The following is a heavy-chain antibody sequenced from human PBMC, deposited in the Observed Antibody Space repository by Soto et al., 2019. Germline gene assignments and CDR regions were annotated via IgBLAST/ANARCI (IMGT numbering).Heavy chain of an antibody. D-gene: IGHD6-19*01. CDR2: ISHDGINK. V-gene: IGHV3-30-3*01. CDR1: GFSFSSYA. J-gene: IGHJ5*02. Sequence: QVRLVESGGGVVQPGRSLRLSCTASGFSFSSYAMYWFRQPPGKGLEWVAVISHDGINKHYADSVKGRVTVSRDNSNHSLDLQLNSLRGEETAMYYCAREMYSSDYFVNWFEPWGQGTLVTVSS. CDR3: AREMYSSDYFVNWFEP.